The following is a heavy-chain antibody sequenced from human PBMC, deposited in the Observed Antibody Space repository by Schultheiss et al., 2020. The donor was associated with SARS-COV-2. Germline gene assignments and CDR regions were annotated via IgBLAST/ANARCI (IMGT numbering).Heavy chain of an antibody. J-gene: IGHJ6*02. Sequence: GGSLRLSCAASGFTFSSYGMHWVRQAPGKGLEWVAVIWYDGSNKYYADSVKGRFTISRDNSKNTLYLQMNSLRAEDTAVYYCAREDYNNFAMDVWGQGTTVTVSS. D-gene: IGHD4-11*01. V-gene: IGHV3-33*01. CDR2: IWYDGSNK. CDR1: GFTFSSYG. CDR3: AREDYNNFAMDV.